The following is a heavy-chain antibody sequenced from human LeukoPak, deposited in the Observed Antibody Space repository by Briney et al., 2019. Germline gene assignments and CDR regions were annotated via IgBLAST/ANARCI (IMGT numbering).Heavy chain of an antibody. CDR1: GYTFTGYY. D-gene: IGHD6-6*01. J-gene: IGHJ4*02. V-gene: IGHV1-2*02. CDR2: INPNSGGT. Sequence: ASAKVSYKPSGYTFTGYYMHRVRQAPGQGLEWMGWINPNSGGTNYAQKFQGRVTMTRDTSISTAYTELSRLRSDDTAVYYCARVRIAARPQNFDYWGQGTLVTVSS. CDR3: ARVRIAARPQNFDY.